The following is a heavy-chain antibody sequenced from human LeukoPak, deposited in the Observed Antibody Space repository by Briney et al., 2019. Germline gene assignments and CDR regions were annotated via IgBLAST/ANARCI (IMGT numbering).Heavy chain of an antibody. D-gene: IGHD3-16*01. CDR1: GGSISSYY. Sequence: SETLSLTCTVSGGSISSYYWSWIRQPPGKGLEWIGYIYYSGSTNYNPSLKSRVTISVDTSKNQFSLKLSSVTAADTAVYYCAGGWQATRYYYYGMDVWGQGTTVTVSS. CDR2: IYYSGST. J-gene: IGHJ6*02. CDR3: AGGWQATRYYYYGMDV. V-gene: IGHV4-59*01.